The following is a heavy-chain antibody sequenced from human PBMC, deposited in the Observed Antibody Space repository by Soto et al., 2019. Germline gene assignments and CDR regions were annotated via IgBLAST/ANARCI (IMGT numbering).Heavy chain of an antibody. Sequence: EVQLVESGGGLVQPGGSLRLSCAASGFTFSSYSMNWVRQAPGKWLEWVSYISSSSSTIYYADSVKGRFTISRDNAKNSVYLQMNSLRDEDTAVYYCARPEYSSSSYGMDVWGQGTTVTVSS. CDR1: GFTFSSYS. D-gene: IGHD6-6*01. V-gene: IGHV3-48*02. J-gene: IGHJ6*02. CDR2: ISSSSSTI. CDR3: ARPEYSSSSYGMDV.